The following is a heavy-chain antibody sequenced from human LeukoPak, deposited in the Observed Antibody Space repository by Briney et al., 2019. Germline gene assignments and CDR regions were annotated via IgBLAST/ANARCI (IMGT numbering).Heavy chain of an antibody. J-gene: IGHJ4*02. CDR2: ITPNSGGT. CDR3: ARVVTANYLDY. Sequence: ASVKGSCKTSGYIFTDYYIHWVRQAPGQGLDWMGWITPNSGGTNYAQTFPGRVTMTRETYISTVALELRRLSSDDTAVYYCARVVTANYLDYWGQGTLVTVSS. CDR1: GYIFTDYY. V-gene: IGHV1-2*02. D-gene: IGHD2-21*02.